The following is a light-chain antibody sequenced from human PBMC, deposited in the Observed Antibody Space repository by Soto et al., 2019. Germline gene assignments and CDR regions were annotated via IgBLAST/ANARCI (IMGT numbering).Light chain of an antibody. J-gene: IGKJ1*01. CDR3: QQYFSDWT. CDR1: QSIAKC. V-gene: IGKV1-5*03. Sequence: DVQMTQSPSIVSASVGDTVTITCRTSQSIAKCLAWYQQKPGKAPKLLISEASISQSGVPSRFSGSASGTEFTLTISGRQPDEFATYYCQQYFSDWTFGQGPTV. CDR2: EAS.